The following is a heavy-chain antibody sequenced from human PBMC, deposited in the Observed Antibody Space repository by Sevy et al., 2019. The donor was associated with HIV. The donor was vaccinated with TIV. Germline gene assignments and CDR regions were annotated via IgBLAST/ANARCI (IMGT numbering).Heavy chain of an antibody. V-gene: IGHV3-7*01. J-gene: IGHJ5*02. Sequence: GGSLRLSCAASGFTFSSYWMSWVRQAPGKGLEWVANIKQDGSEKYYVDSVKGRFTISRDNAKNSLYPQMNSLRAEDTAVYYCARPAYDFWSGYYDGWFDPWGQGTLVTVSS. D-gene: IGHD3-3*01. CDR2: IKQDGSEK. CDR3: ARPAYDFWSGYYDGWFDP. CDR1: GFTFSSYW.